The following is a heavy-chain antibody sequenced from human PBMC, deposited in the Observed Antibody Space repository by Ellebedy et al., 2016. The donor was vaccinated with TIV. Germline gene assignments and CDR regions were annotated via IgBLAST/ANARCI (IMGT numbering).Heavy chain of an antibody. CDR2: ISSGSSYI. Sequence: GESLKISCAASGFTVSSNYMNWVRQAPGKGLEWVASISSGSSYIYYADSVKGRFTISRDNAKNSLYLQMNSLRVEDTALYYCAKDISGGIITGTTLADYYGMDVWGQGTTVTVSS. CDR3: AKDISGGIITGTTLADYYGMDV. V-gene: IGHV3-21*04. D-gene: IGHD1-7*01. J-gene: IGHJ6*02. CDR1: GFTVSSNY.